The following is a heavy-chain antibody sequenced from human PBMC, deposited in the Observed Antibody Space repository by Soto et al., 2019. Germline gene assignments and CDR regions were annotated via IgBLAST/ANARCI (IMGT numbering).Heavy chain of an antibody. J-gene: IGHJ5*02. CDR2: IIPIFGTA. D-gene: IGHD2-2*01. CDR3: ARGTRYCISTSCYAGWFDP. V-gene: IGHV1-69*12. CDR1: GGTFSSYA. Sequence: QVQLVQSGAEVKKPGSSVKVSCKASGGTFSSYAISWVRQAPGQGLEWMGGIIPIFGTANYAQKFQGRVTITADESTGTAYMELSSLRSEDTAVYYCARGTRYCISTSCYAGWFDPWGQGTLVTVSS.